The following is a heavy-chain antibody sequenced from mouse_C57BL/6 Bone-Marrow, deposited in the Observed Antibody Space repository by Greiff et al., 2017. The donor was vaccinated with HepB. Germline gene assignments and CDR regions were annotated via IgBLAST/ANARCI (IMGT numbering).Heavy chain of an antibody. V-gene: IGHV1-4*01. D-gene: IGHD1-1*01. CDR2: INPSSGYT. CDR3: ARSKGTTVVGGY. J-gene: IGHJ2*01. CDR1: GYTFTSYT. Sequence: QVHVKQSGAELARPGASVKMSCKASGYTFTSYTMHWVKQRPGQGLEWIGYINPSSGYTKYNQKFKDKATLTADKSSSTAYMQLSSLTSEDSAVYYCARSKGTTVVGGYWGQGTTLTVSS.